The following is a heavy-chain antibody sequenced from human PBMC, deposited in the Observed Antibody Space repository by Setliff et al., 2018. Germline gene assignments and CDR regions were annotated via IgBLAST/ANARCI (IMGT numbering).Heavy chain of an antibody. J-gene: IGHJ4*02. CDR2: IRYDGSNK. D-gene: IGHD3-10*01. CDR3: AKTRVTMVWGVPTYYFDY. Sequence: HPGGSLRLSCAASGFTFSSYGMHWVRQAPGKGLEWVAFIRYDGSNKYYADSVKGRFTISRDNSKNTVYLQMNSLRAEDTAVYYCAKTRVTMVWGVPTYYFDYWGQGTLVTVSS. CDR1: GFTFSSYG. V-gene: IGHV3-30*02.